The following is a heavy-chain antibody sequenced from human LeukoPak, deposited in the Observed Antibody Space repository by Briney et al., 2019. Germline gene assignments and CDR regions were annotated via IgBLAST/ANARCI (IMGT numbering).Heavy chain of an antibody. D-gene: IGHD2-15*01. Sequence: PGGSLRLSCAASGIFDMSWVRQAPGKELEWVSSISAYDENTYYADSVKGRFTMSRDNSRNTLYLQMNNLRAEDTAVYYCAKRAYCSVASCSQTPYYFDFWGQGTLVTVSS. CDR2: ISAYDENT. V-gene: IGHV3-23*01. CDR3: AKRAYCSVASCSQTPYYFDF. J-gene: IGHJ4*02. CDR1: GIFD.